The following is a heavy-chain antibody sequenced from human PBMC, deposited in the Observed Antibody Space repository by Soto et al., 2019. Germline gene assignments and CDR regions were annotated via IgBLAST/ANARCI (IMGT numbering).Heavy chain of an antibody. CDR2: IVVGSGNT. CDR1: GFTFFTSA. Sequence: ASVKVSCKASGFTFFTSAVQWVRQARGQGLEWIGWIVVGSGNTNYAQKFQERVTITRDMSTNTAYMELTSLRSEDTAVYYCAADQYCGGDCYFDYWGQGIMVTVSS. V-gene: IGHV1-58*01. D-gene: IGHD2-21*02. CDR3: AADQYCGGDCYFDY. J-gene: IGHJ4*02.